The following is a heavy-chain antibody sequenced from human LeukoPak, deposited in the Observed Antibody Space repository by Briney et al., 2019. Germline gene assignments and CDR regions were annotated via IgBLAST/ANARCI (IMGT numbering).Heavy chain of an antibody. D-gene: IGHD3-3*01. CDR1: GFTFNTYA. J-gene: IGHJ4*02. Sequence: GGPVRLSCVASGFTFNTYAIHWVRQAPGKGLEWVAVISSDGSNKYYEDSVKGRFTISRDNSKNTLYLQMNSLRAEDMAVYYCAREEWYYFDYWGQGTLVTVSS. CDR2: ISSDGSNK. CDR3: AREEWYYFDY. V-gene: IGHV3-30-3*01.